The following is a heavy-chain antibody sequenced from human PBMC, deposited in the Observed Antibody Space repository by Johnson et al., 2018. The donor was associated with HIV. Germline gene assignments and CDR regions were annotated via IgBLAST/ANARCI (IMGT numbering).Heavy chain of an antibody. J-gene: IGHJ3*01. V-gene: IGHV3-7*01. Sequence: EKLVESGGGVVQPGRSLRLSCAASGFTFSTYGMHWVRQAPGKGLAWVANIKQDGSEKYYVDSVKGRFTSSRDNAKNSLYLQMNSLRAEDTALYYCARDGRDLLTRGSFDVWGQGTVVTVSS. CDR2: IKQDGSEK. D-gene: IGHD3-16*01. CDR3: ARDGRDLLTRGSFDV. CDR1: GFTFSTYG.